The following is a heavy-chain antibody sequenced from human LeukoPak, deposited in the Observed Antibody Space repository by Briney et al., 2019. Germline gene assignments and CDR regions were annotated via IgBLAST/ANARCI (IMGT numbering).Heavy chain of an antibody. J-gene: IGHJ4*02. CDR2: INPSGGST. V-gene: IGHV1-46*01. D-gene: IGHD1-26*01. Sequence: ASVKVSCKASGYTFTSYYMHWVRQAPGQGLEWMGIINPSGGSTSYAQKFQGRVTMTRDTSTSTVYMELSILRFQDTAVYYCARGIVGATSSPDYWGQGTLVTVSS. CDR1: GYTFTSYY. CDR3: ARGIVGATSSPDY.